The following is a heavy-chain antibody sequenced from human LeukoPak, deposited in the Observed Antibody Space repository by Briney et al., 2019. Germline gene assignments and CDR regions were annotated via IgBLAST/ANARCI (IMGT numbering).Heavy chain of an antibody. D-gene: IGHD3-22*01. CDR1: GFTFSSYA. V-gene: IGHV3-23*01. J-gene: IGHJ4*02. Sequence: AGGSLRLSCAASGFTFSSYAMSWVRQAPGKGLEWVSAISGSGGSTYYADSVKGRFTISRDNSKNTLYLQMNSLRAEDTAVYYCAKDRDYYDSSGYHPSNYWGRGTLVTVSS. CDR3: AKDRDYYDSSGYHPSNY. CDR2: ISGSGGST.